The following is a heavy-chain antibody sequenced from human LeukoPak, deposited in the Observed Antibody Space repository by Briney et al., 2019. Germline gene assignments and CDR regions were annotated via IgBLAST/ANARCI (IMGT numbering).Heavy chain of an antibody. Sequence: GGSLRLSCAASGFTFSDYYMSWIRQAPGKGLEWVSYISSSSSYTNYADSVKGRFTISRDNAKNSLYLQMNSLRAEDTAVYYCAREKLGTGAHYYYGMDVWGQGTTVTVSS. J-gene: IGHJ6*02. CDR2: ISSSSSYT. D-gene: IGHD1-26*01. CDR1: GFTFSDYY. V-gene: IGHV3-11*06. CDR3: AREKLGTGAHYYYGMDV.